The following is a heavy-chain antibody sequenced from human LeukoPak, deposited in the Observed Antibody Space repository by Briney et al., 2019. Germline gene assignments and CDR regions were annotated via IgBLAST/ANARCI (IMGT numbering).Heavy chain of an antibody. Sequence: GASVKVSCKASGYTFTSYGISWVRQAPGQGLEWMGWTNTGSGNTKYSQRFQDRVTITMDTSASTVYMEMNDLGSEDTAVYYCARGYSGCFYYWGQGALVTVSS. V-gene: IGHV1-3*04. CDR1: GYTFTSYG. CDR2: TNTGSGNT. CDR3: ARGYSGCFYY. J-gene: IGHJ4*02. D-gene: IGHD1-26*01.